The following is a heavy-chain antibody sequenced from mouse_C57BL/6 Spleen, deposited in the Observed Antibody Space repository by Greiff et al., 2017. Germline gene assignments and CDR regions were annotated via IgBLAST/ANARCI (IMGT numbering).Heavy chain of an antibody. V-gene: IGHV1-85*01. Sequence: VQLQQSGPELVKPGASVKLSCKASGYTFTSYDINWVKQRPGPGLEWIGWLYPRDGSTKYNEKFKGKTTLTVDTSSSTAYMELHSLTSEYSAVYFCAIYYGSSYGYFYVWGTGTTVTVSS. CDR3: AIYYGSSYGYFYV. J-gene: IGHJ1*03. CDR1: GYTFTSYD. D-gene: IGHD1-1*01. CDR2: LYPRDGST.